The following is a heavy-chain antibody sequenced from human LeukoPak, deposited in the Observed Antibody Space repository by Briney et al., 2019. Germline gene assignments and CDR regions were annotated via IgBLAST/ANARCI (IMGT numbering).Heavy chain of an antibody. J-gene: IGHJ4*02. Sequence: SETLSLTCAVYGGSFSSYYWSWIRQPPGKGLEWIGEINHSGSTNYNPSLKSRVTISVDTSKNQFSLKLSSVTAADTAVYYCARGVDYYDSSGLRYYFDYWGQGTLVTVSS. CDR1: GGSFSSYY. D-gene: IGHD3-22*01. CDR2: INHSGST. CDR3: ARGVDYYDSSGLRYYFDY. V-gene: IGHV4-34*01.